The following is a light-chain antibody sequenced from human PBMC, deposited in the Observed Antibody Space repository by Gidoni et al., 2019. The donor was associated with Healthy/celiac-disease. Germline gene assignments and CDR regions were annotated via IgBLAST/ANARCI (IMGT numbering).Light chain of an antibody. V-gene: IGLV3-21*04. CDR2: YDS. Sequence: SYVLTQPPSVSVAPGKTARINCGGNNIGSKSVHWYQQKPGQAPVLVIYYDSDRPSGIPERFSGSNSGNTATLTISRVEAGDEADYYCQVWDSSSDLWVFGGGTKLTVL. CDR3: QVWDSSSDLWV. J-gene: IGLJ3*02. CDR1: NIGSKS.